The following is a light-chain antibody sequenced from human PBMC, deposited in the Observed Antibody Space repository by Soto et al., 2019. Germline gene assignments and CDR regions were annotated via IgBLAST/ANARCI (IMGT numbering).Light chain of an antibody. CDR3: QQYGSSTWT. CDR2: GAS. CDR1: QSVSSGY. V-gene: IGKV3-20*01. J-gene: IGKJ1*01. Sequence: EIVLTQSPGTLSLSPGERATLSYRASQSVSSGYLAWYQQKPGQAPRLLIYGASSRATGIPDRFSGSGSGTDFTLTISRLEPEDFAVYYCQQYGSSTWTFGQGTKVDIK.